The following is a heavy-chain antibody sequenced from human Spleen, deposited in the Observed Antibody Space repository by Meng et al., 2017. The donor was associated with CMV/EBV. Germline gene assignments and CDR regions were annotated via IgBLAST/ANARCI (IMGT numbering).Heavy chain of an antibody. D-gene: IGHD2-2*02. CDR1: GGSFSGYY. CDR3: ARLPSRGSFNGSTKYCSSTSCYKTALDY. CDR2: INHSGST. Sequence: GSLRLSCAVYGGSFSGYYWSWIRQPPGKGLEWIGEINHSGSTNYNPSLKSRVTISVDTSKNQFSLKLSSVTAADTAVYYCARLPSRGSFNGSTKYCSSTSCYKTALDYWGQGTLVTVSS. V-gene: IGHV4-34*01. J-gene: IGHJ4*02.